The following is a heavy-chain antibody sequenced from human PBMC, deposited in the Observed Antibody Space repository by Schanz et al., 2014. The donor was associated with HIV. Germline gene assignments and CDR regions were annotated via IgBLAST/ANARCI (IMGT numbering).Heavy chain of an antibody. J-gene: IGHJ3*02. CDR2: IVVGSGNT. Sequence: PLVQSGSEVKKPGSSVTVSCKTLGGTFRTYAVSWVRQARGQRLEWIGWIVVGSGNTNYAQKFQERVTITRDMSTSTAYMELSSLRSEDTAVYYCAADSEWFGESPSAFDIWGQGTMVTVSS. CDR1: GGTFRTYA. D-gene: IGHD3-10*01. CDR3: AADSEWFGESPSAFDI. V-gene: IGHV1-58*01.